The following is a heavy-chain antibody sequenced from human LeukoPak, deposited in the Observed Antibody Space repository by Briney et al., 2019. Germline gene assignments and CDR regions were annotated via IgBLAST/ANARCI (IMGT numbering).Heavy chain of an antibody. CDR2: ISAYNVNT. D-gene: IGHD6-19*01. CDR3: ARDGRQWVPLNWFDP. J-gene: IGHJ5*02. V-gene: IGHV1-18*04. Sequence: GASVNVSRKASGYTFNTYGINWVRQAPAPGLEWLGWISAYNVNTNYAQNFQGRIALTTDTSTGTAYMELTSLRFDDTAVYYCARDGRQWVPLNWFDPWGQGTLVIVSS. CDR1: GYTFNTYG.